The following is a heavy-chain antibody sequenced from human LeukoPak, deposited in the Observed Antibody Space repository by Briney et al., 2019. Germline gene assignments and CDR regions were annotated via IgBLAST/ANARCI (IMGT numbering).Heavy chain of an antibody. D-gene: IGHD3-16*01. Sequence: PGGSLRLSCAASGFIFNSHWMSWVRQGPGKGLEWVANIKQDGSEKYYVDSVKGRFTISRDNAKKSLYLQMNSLRAEDTAVYYCARDGGDAGIYFDYWGQGALVTVSS. V-gene: IGHV3-7*01. CDR3: ARDGGDAGIYFDY. CDR1: GFIFNSHW. J-gene: IGHJ4*02. CDR2: IKQDGSEK.